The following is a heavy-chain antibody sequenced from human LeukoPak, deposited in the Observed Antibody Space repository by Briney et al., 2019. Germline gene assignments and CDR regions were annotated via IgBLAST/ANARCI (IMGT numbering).Heavy chain of an antibody. CDR1: VGTFSSYA. J-gene: IGHJ4*02. CDR3: ARDHGITGTTDYFDY. CDR2: IIPILGIA. V-gene: IGHV1-69*04. D-gene: IGHD1-7*01. Sequence: GASVNVSCKASVGTFSSYAISWVRQAPGQGLEWMGRIIPILGIANYAQKFQGRVTITADKSTSTAYMERSSLRSEDTGVYYCARDHGITGTTDYFDYWGERTLVTVPS.